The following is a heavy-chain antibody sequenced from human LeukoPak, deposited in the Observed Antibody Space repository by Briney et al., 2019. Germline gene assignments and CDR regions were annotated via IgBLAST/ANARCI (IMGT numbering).Heavy chain of an antibody. V-gene: IGHV3-48*02. Sequence: PGGSLRLSCAASGFTFSSYSINWVRQTPGPGLEWVSYISSSSSVIYYADSVTGRFTISRDNAKNSLYLQMNNLRDEDTAVYYCARTFRDSHASIVRGYYIWGQGTMVTVSS. CDR3: ARTFRDSHASIVRGYYI. CDR1: GFTFSSYS. CDR2: ISSSSSVI. D-gene: IGHD2-21*01. J-gene: IGHJ3*02.